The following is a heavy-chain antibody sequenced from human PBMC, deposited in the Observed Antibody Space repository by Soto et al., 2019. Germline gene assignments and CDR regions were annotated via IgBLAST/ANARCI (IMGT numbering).Heavy chain of an antibody. CDR2: ISYDGSNK. CDR3: AKDIAVAGYYYGMDV. Sequence: GSLILSCAASVFTFSSYGMHWVRQAPVKGLEWVAVISYDGSNKYYADSVKGRFTISRDNSKNTLYLQMNSLRAEDTAVYYCAKDIAVAGYYYGMDVWGQGTTVTVSS. V-gene: IGHV3-30*18. D-gene: IGHD6-19*01. J-gene: IGHJ6*02. CDR1: VFTFSSYG.